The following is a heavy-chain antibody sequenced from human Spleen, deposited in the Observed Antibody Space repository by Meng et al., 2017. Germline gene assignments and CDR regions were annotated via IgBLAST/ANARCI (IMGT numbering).Heavy chain of an antibody. V-gene: IGHV3-23*01. CDR3: ARKYYTDGTGYYSFDY. CDR1: GFTFSSYA. Sequence: GGSLRLSCAASGFTFSSYAMSWVRQAPGKGLEWVSAISGSGGSTYYADSVKGRFTISRDNSKNTLYLQMNSLRAEDTAVYYCARKYYTDGTGYYSFDYWGQGSLVTVSS. CDR2: ISGSGGST. J-gene: IGHJ4*02. D-gene: IGHD3-22*01.